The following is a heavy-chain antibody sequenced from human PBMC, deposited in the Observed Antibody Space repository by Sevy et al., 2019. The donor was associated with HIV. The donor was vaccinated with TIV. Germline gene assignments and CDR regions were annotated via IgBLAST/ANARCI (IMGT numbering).Heavy chain of an antibody. CDR1: GYTFTSYD. V-gene: IGHV1-8*01. CDR2: MSPNSGAT. Sequence: ASVKVSCEASGYTFTSYDINWVRQATGQGLEWMGWMSPNSGATGFALKFQGRVTLTRNTSISTAYMEVSSLRSGDTGVYYCARGGNGDFWSCEYYYYGMDVWGQGTTVTVSS. D-gene: IGHD3-3*01. J-gene: IGHJ6*02. CDR3: ARGGNGDFWSCEYYYYGMDV.